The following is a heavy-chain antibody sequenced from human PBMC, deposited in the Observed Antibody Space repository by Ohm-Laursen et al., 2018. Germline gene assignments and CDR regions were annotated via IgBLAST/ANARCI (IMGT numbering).Heavy chain of an antibody. CDR1: DAAFRRDY. V-gene: IGHV4-59*12. CDR3: ARLPDHSGWPFDF. D-gene: IGHD6-19*01. J-gene: IGHJ4*02. Sequence: GTLSLTCIVSDAAFRRDYWTWIRQFPGREMEWIGYIHYDGRTVYNPSLRSRLTMSIDTSKKQFSLRLTSATAADTAIYYCARLPDHSGWPFDFWGQGTLVTVSS. CDR2: IHYDGRT.